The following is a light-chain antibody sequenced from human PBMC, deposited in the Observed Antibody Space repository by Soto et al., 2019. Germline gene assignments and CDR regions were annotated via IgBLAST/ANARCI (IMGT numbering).Light chain of an antibody. V-gene: IGLV2-23*02. J-gene: IGLJ2*01. CDR3: CSYAGSSTVVV. CDR1: SSDVGSYNL. Sequence: QSVLTQPASVSGSPGQSITISCTGTSSDVGSYNLVSWYQQHPGKAPKLMIYEVSKRPSGVSNRFSGSKSGNTASLTISGLQAEDEADYYGCSYAGSSTVVVFGGGTMLTVL. CDR2: EVS.